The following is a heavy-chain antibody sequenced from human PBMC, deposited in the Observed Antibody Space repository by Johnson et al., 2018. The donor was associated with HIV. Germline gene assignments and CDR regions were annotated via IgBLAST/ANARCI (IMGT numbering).Heavy chain of an antibody. D-gene: IGHD4-11*01. CDR3: ARGSTVTTLSGAFDI. Sequence: QVQLVESGGGLVKPGGSLRLSCAASGFTFSDYYMSWIRQAPGKGLEWVSVISGSGGSTYYADSVKGRFTISRDNAKNSVYLQMNSLRAEDTALYYCARGSTVTTLSGAFDIWGQGTLVTVSS. J-gene: IGHJ3*02. V-gene: IGHV3-11*01. CDR2: ISGSGGST. CDR1: GFTFSDYY.